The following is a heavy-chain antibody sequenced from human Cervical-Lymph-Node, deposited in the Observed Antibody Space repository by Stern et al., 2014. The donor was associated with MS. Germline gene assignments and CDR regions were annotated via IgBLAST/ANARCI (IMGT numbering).Heavy chain of an antibody. CDR1: GFSFRNYY. V-gene: IGHV3-11*01. Sequence: VQLEESGGGLVKPGGSLRLSCAASGFSFRNYYMSWIRQAPGKGLEWVSYISSSGDHIDYADSVKGRFTISRDNAKNSLYLQMNSLRADDTAVYYCARADGSSHDYWGQGTLVTVSS. CDR2: ISSSGDHI. J-gene: IGHJ4*02. D-gene: IGHD3-10*01. CDR3: ARADGSSHDY.